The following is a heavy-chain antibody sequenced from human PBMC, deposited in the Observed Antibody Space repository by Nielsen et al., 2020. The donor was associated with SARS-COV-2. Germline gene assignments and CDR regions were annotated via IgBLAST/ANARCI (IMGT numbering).Heavy chain of an antibody. Sequence: SETLSLTCTVSGGSISSYYWSWIRQPPGKGLEWIGYIYYSGSTNYNPSLKSRVTISVDTSKNQFSLKLSSVTAADTAVYYCARGLFAVATTGSYYFDYWGQGTLVTVSS. CDR2: IYYSGST. V-gene: IGHV4-59*12. CDR3: ARGLFAVATTGSYYFDY. D-gene: IGHD5-12*01. CDR1: GGSISSYY. J-gene: IGHJ4*02.